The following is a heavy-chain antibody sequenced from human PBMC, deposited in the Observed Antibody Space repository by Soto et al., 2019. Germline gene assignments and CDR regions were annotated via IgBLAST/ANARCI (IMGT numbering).Heavy chain of an antibody. D-gene: IGHD4-17*01. CDR1: GYNFHTYW. CDR2: IYPHDSDT. J-gene: IGHJ6*02. V-gene: IGHV5-51*01. CDR3: ARPTDYHYGMQV. Sequence: PGESLKISCKGSGYNFHTYWIAWVRQMPGKGLEWMGFIYPHDSDTRYSPSFRGQVTISADKSINTAYLQWTSLKASDTATYFCARPTDYHYGMQVWGQGTTVTVSS.